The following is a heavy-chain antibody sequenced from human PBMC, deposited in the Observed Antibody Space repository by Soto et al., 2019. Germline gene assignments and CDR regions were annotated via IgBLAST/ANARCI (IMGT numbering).Heavy chain of an antibody. CDR3: ARDDVATISYYGMDA. V-gene: IGHV1-69*13. CDR2: IIPIFGTA. D-gene: IGHD5-12*01. Sequence: SVKVSCKASGGTFSSYAISWVRQAPGQGLEWMGGIIPIFGTANYAQKFQGRVTITADESTSTAYMELSSLRSEDTAVYYCARDDVATISYYGMDAWGQGTTVTVSS. J-gene: IGHJ6*02. CDR1: GGTFSSYA.